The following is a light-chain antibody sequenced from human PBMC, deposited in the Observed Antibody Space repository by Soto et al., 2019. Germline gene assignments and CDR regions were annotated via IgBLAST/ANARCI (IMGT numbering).Light chain of an antibody. CDR2: KAS. J-gene: IGKJ1*01. Sequence: DIQMTQSPSTLSASVGDRVTITCRASQSISMRLAWYQQKVGKAPKLLIYKASSLESGVPSRFSGSASGTEFTLPISSLQPEDFATYFCQQYHSYRTFGQGTKVEI. CDR3: QQYHSYRT. V-gene: IGKV1-5*03. CDR1: QSISMR.